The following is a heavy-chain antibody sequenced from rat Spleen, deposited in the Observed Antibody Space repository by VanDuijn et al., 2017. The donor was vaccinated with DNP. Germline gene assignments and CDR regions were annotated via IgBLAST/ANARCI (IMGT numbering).Heavy chain of an antibody. D-gene: IGHD1-6*01. Sequence: QVQLKESGPGLVQPSQTLSLTCTVSGFSLTTYSVSWVRQPPGKGLEWMGLVWSEGGTSSNSALKSRLSISRDTSKSQVFLKMNSLQTEDTAIYFCTRVLYNGYQRHYWSFDFWGPGTMVTVSS. CDR3: TRVLYNGYQRHYWSFDF. J-gene: IGHJ1*01. CDR1: GFSLTTYS. V-gene: IGHV2-15*01. CDR2: VWSEGGT.